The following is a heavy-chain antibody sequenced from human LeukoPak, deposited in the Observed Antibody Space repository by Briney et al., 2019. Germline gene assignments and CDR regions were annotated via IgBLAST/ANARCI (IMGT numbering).Heavy chain of an antibody. CDR3: AKVPLSSSGWDREYYFDY. CDR2: IRSDASNQ. V-gene: IGHV3-30*02. Sequence: SCKASGYTFTSYGMHWVRQAPGKGPEWVAFIRSDASNQYYADSVKGRFTISRDNSKNTLYLQMNSLRAEDTAVYYCAKVPLSSSGWDREYYFDYWGQGTLVTVSS. D-gene: IGHD6-19*01. CDR1: GYTFTSYG. J-gene: IGHJ4*02.